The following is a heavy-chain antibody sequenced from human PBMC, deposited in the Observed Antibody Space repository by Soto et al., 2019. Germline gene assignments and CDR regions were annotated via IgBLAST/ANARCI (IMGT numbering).Heavy chain of an antibody. D-gene: IGHD4-17*01. CDR3: ARVKTTVIPGDDAFDI. CDR1: GGSISSGGYY. Sequence: QVQLQESGPGLVKPSQTLSLTCTVSGGSISSGGYYWSWIRQHPGKGLEWIGYIYYSGSTYYNPSLKGRVTISVDASKNQFSLKLSSVTAADTAVYYCARVKTTVIPGDDAFDIWGQGTMVTVSS. CDR2: IYYSGST. V-gene: IGHV4-31*03. J-gene: IGHJ3*02.